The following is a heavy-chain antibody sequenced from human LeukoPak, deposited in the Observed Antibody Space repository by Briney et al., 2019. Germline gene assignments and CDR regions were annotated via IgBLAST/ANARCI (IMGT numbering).Heavy chain of an antibody. CDR1: GYTFTSYA. CDR3: ARSLKGGSGSCDY. J-gene: IGHJ4*02. CDR2: INAGNGNT. Sequence: ASVKVSCKASGYTFTSYAMHWVRQAPGQRLEWMGWINAGNGNTKYSQKFQGRVTITRDTSASTAYMELSSLRSEGTAVYYCARSLKGGSGSCDYWGQGTLVTVSS. D-gene: IGHD3-10*01. V-gene: IGHV1-3*01.